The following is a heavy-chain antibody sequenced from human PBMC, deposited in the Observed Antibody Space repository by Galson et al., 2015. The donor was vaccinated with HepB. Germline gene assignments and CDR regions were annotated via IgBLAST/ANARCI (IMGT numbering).Heavy chain of an antibody. CDR2: IYSGGST. V-gene: IGHV3-53*01. Sequence: SLRLSCAASGFTVSSNYMSWVRQAPGKGLEWVSVIYSGGSTYYADSVKGRFTISRDNSKNTLYLQMNSLRAEDTAVYYCARGVAVAFFDYWGQGTLVTVSS. D-gene: IGHD6-19*01. CDR1: GFTVSSNY. J-gene: IGHJ4*02. CDR3: ARGVAVAFFDY.